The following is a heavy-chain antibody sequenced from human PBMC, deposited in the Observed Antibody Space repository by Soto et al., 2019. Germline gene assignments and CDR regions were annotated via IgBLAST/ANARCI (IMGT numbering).Heavy chain of an antibody. J-gene: IGHJ3*02. CDR1: GGAFSIYT. CDR3: ARDSGYSSVIGAFDI. Sequence: GVSVKVSCKASGGAFSIYTISWVRQAPGQGLEWMGRIIPILGIANYAQKFQGRVTITADKSTSTAYMELSSLRSEDTAVYYCARDSGYSSVIGAFDIWGQGTMVTVSS. CDR2: IIPILGIA. D-gene: IGHD6-19*01. V-gene: IGHV1-69*04.